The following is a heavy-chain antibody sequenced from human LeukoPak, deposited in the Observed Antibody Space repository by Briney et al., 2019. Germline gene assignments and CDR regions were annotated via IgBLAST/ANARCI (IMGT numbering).Heavy chain of an antibody. D-gene: IGHD2-21*01. CDR2: ISGSGGST. CDR3: AKDRGQGYMDVGVFEY. Sequence: GGSLRLSCAASGFTFSSYAMSWVRQAPGKGLEWVSAISGSGGSTYYADSVKGRFTISRDNSKNTLYLQMNSPRAEDTAVYYCAKDRGQGYMDVGVFEYWGQGTLVTVSS. V-gene: IGHV3-23*01. J-gene: IGHJ4*02. CDR1: GFTFSSYA.